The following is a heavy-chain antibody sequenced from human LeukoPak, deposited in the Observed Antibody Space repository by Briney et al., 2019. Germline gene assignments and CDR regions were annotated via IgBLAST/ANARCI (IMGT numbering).Heavy chain of an antibody. D-gene: IGHD5-18*01. CDR3: ARERINSYGSPFGY. V-gene: IGHV3-53*01. Sequence: PGGSLRLSCAVSGFTVSTNYMSWVRQAPGKGLEWVSVIYSGGSTYYADSVKGRFTISSDNSENTLYLQMNSLRAEETAVYYCARERINSYGSPFGYWGQGTLVTVSS. CDR1: GFTVSTNY. J-gene: IGHJ4*02. CDR2: IYSGGST.